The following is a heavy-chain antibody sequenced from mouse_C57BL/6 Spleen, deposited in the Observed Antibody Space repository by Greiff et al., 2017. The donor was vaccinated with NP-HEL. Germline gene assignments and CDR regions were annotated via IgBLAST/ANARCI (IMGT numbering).Heavy chain of an antibody. CDR2: IRNKANGYTT. CDR1: GFTFTDYY. V-gene: IGHV7-3*01. J-gene: IGHJ4*01. CDR3: ARSEGDYAMDY. Sequence: EVHLVESGGGLVQPGGSLSLSCAASGFTFTDYYMSWVRQPPGKALEWLGFIRNKANGYTTEYSASVKGRFTISRDNSQSILYLQMNALRAEDSATYYCARSEGDYAMDYWGQGTSVTVSS.